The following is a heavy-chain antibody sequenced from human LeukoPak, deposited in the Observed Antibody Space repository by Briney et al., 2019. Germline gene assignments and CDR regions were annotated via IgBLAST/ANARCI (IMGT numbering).Heavy chain of an antibody. CDR1: GGSISSSNW. CDR3: ARIAVWIQLWLRGAYFDY. J-gene: IGHJ4*02. Sequence: PSGTLSLTCAVSGGSISSSNWWSWVRPPPGKGLEWIGEIYHSGSSNYNPSLKSRVTISLDKSKNQFSLKLSSVTAADTAVYYCARIAVWIQLWLRGAYFDYWGQGTLVTVSS. CDR2: IYHSGSS. D-gene: IGHD5-18*01. V-gene: IGHV4-4*02.